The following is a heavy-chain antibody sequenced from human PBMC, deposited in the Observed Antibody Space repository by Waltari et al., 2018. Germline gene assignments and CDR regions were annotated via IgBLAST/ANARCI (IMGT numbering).Heavy chain of an antibody. Sequence: QVHLAQSGVEVKKPGASVKVSCKASGYTFTSYGISWVRQAPGQGLEWMGWISAYNGNTNYAQKLQGGVAMTTDTSTSTAYMELRSLRSVDTAVYYGARGHDSSAYYYPHDYWGQGTLVTVSS. J-gene: IGHJ4*02. CDR2: ISAYNGNT. D-gene: IGHD3-22*01. CDR3: ARGHDSSAYYYPHDY. V-gene: IGHV1-18*01. CDR1: GYTFTSYG.